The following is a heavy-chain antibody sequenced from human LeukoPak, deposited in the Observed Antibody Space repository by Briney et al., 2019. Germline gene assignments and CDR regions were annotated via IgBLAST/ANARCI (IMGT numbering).Heavy chain of an antibody. D-gene: IGHD6-13*01. V-gene: IGHV1-2*02. J-gene: IGHJ6*03. Sequence: AASVKVSCKASGYTFTGYYMHWVRQAPGQGLEWMGWINPNSGGINYAQKFQGRVTMTRDTSISTAYMELSRLRSDDTAVYYCARGPSSSWYMDVWGKGTTVTVSS. CDR3: ARGPSSSWYMDV. CDR2: INPNSGGI. CDR1: GYTFTGYY.